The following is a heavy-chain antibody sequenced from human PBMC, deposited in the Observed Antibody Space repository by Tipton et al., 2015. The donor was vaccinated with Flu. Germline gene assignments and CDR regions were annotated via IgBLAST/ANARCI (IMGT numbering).Heavy chain of an antibody. CDR2: IHHSGTT. V-gene: IGHV4-4*02. CDR3: ARGYFESSGYYPVTFDI. Sequence: TLSLTCAVSGDSISNTKWWNWVHQPPGKGLEWIGEIHHSGTTNYIASLKSRVTISVDKSKNHFSLKLTSVTAADTAVYYCARGYFESSGYYPVTFDIWGQGTMVTVSS. D-gene: IGHD3-22*01. J-gene: IGHJ3*02. CDR1: GDSISNTKW.